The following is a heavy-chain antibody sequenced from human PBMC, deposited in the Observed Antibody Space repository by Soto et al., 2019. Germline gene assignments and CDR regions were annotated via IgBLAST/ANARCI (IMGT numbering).Heavy chain of an antibody. J-gene: IGHJ4*02. CDR3: ARRDGYSWYLDY. CDR2: IYSSGST. D-gene: IGHD5-18*01. V-gene: IGHV4-4*07. Sequence: ETLTITCTVSGGSISNYYWSWIRQPAGKGLEWIWRIYSSGSTNYNPSLKSRLTMSLDTSKNQFSLRLSSVTAADTAVCYGARRDGYSWYLDYWGQGPPVT. CDR1: GGSISNYY.